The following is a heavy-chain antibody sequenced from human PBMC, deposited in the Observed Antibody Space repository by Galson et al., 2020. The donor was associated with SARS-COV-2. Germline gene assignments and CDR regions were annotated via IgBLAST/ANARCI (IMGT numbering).Heavy chain of an antibody. V-gene: IGHV3-33*01. CDR3: ARELSIGDYGDY. Sequence: GGSLRLSCAASGFTFSSYGMHWVRQAPGKWLEWVAVIWYDGSNKYYADSVKGRFTISRDNSKNTLYLQMNSLRAEDTAVYYCARELSIGDYGDYWGQGTLVTVSS. D-gene: IGHD1-26*01. CDR1: GFTFSSYG. J-gene: IGHJ4*02. CDR2: IWYDGSNK.